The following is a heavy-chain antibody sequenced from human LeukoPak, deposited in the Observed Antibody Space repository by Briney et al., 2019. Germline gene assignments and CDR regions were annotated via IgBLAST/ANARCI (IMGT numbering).Heavy chain of an antibody. Sequence: PGGSLRLSCAVSGFSFSNYWMHWVRQAPGKGLEWVSYISSSSSTIYYADSVKGRFTISRDNAKNSLYLQMNSLRAEDTAVYYCARLVLYDYVWGALSGLYGMDVWGQGTTVTVSS. D-gene: IGHD3-16*01. V-gene: IGHV3-48*01. CDR1: GFSFSNYW. CDR3: ARLVLYDYVWGALSGLYGMDV. J-gene: IGHJ6*02. CDR2: ISSSSSTI.